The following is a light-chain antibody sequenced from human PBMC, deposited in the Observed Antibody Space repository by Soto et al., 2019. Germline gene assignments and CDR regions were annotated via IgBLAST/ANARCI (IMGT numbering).Light chain of an antibody. Sequence: EIVMTQSPATLSVSPGERATLSCRASQSVSSNLAWYQQKPGQAPRLLIYGASTRATGIPARFSGSGSGTEFTLTISSLQSEDFAVYYCQQYENFPLTFGGGTKVEI. V-gene: IGKV3-15*01. CDR2: GAS. CDR3: QQYENFPLT. J-gene: IGKJ4*01. CDR1: QSVSSN.